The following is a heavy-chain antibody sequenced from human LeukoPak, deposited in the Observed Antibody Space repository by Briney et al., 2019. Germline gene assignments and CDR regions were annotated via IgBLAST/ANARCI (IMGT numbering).Heavy chain of an antibody. Sequence: SETLSLTCAVYGGSFSGYYWGWIRQPPGKGLEWIGEINHSGSTNYNPSLKSRVTISVDTSKNQFSLKLSSVTAADTAVYYCARSGLFSGEYYYGSGSLAKRYYFDYWGQGPWSPSPQ. V-gene: IGHV4-34*01. CDR3: ARSGLFSGEYYYGSGSLAKRYYFDY. D-gene: IGHD3-10*01. CDR2: INHSGST. J-gene: IGHJ4*02. CDR1: GGSFSGYY.